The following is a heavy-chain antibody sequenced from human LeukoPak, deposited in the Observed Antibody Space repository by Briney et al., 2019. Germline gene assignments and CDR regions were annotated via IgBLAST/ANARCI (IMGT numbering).Heavy chain of an antibody. CDR1: GFTFSNYA. Sequence: PGGSLRLSCTASGFTFSNYAMIWGRQAPGKGLEWVSAITGSGGSTYYADSVEGRFTISRDNFKSILYLQMNSLRAEDTAVYYCATSDTLTGYYMGVMFYWGQGTLVTVSS. CDR3: ATSDTLTGYYMGVMFY. V-gene: IGHV3-23*01. J-gene: IGHJ4*02. D-gene: IGHD3-9*01. CDR2: ITGSGGST.